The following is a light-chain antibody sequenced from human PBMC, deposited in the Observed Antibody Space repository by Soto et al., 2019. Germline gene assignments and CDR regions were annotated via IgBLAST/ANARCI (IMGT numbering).Light chain of an antibody. J-gene: IGKJ5*01. CDR2: GPS. CDR3: QQYGNSPPGT. Sequence: EIVLTQSPATLSLSPGERATLSCRASQSISSYLAWYQQRRGLPPRLLIYGPSNSATGIPDRFSGSGSGTDFTLIISRLEPEEFAVYFCQQYGNSPPGTFGQGTRLEIK. V-gene: IGKV3-20*01. CDR1: QSISSY.